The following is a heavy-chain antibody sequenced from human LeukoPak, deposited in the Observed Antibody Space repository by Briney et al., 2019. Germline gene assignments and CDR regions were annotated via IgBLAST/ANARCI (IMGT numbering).Heavy chain of an antibody. CDR3: ATGFTSSAHDGY. Sequence: GGSLRLSCVGSGFIFKNAWMTWVRQAPGKGLEWVGRAVQTNSGGITEYAAPVKGRFTISRDDSTSTLYLQMSSLKTEDTGVYYCATGFTSSAHDGYWGQGTLVTVSA. CDR2: AVQTNSGGIT. J-gene: IGHJ4*02. V-gene: IGHV3-15*04. CDR1: GFIFKNAW. D-gene: IGHD2/OR15-2a*01.